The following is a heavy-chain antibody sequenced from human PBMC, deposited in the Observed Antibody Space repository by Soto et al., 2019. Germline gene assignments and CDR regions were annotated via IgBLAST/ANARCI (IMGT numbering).Heavy chain of an antibody. Sequence: EVQLVESGGGLVQPGGSLRLSCVASGFTFNYYWMHWVRQAPGRGLVWVSRIQSDGSSPDYVDSVKGRFTISRDNAKNTLYLQINHLRAEDTAVYYCARGGDPDYWGQGTLVTVSS. CDR3: ARGGDPDY. V-gene: IGHV3-74*01. J-gene: IGHJ4*02. CDR2: IQSDGSSP. D-gene: IGHD2-21*02. CDR1: GFTFNYYW.